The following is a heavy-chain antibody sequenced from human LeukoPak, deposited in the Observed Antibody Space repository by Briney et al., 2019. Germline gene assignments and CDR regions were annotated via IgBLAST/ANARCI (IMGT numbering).Heavy chain of an antibody. V-gene: IGHV3-33*06. J-gene: IGHJ4*02. Sequence: GRSLRLSCAASGFTFSTYNMHWVRQAPGKGLEWVALMLSDESNKYHAGSVKGRFTISRDNSKNALFLQMNSLRDEDTAVYYCAKDSGYSYGHGLDYWGQGTLVTASS. CDR1: GFTFSTYN. CDR2: MLSDESNK. D-gene: IGHD5-18*01. CDR3: AKDSGYSYGHGLDY.